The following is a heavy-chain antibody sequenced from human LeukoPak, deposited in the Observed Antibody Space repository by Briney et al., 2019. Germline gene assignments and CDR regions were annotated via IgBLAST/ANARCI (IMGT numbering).Heavy chain of an antibody. CDR1: GFTLSSYG. CDR2: ISYDGSNK. D-gene: IGHD2-21*02. J-gene: IGHJ4*02. CDR3: AKASAYCGGDCYLGDY. Sequence: AGGSLRLSCAASGFTLSSYGMHWVRQAPGKGLEWVAVISYDGSNKYYADSVKGRFTISRDNSKNTLYLQMNSLRAEDTAVYYCAKASAYCGGDCYLGDYWGQGTLVTVSS. V-gene: IGHV3-30*18.